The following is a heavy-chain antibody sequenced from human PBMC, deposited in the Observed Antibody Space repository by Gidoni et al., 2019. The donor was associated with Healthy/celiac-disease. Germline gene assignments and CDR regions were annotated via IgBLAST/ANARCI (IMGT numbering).Heavy chain of an antibody. CDR3: GWYDY. CDR1: GRSIRSSSYY. D-gene: IGHD6-13*01. J-gene: IGHJ4*02. Sequence: QLQLPESGPRLVTPSETPSLPCTVSGRSIRSSSYYGGCISQPPGKGLEWIGSIYYSGSTYYNPSLKSRVTISVDTSKNQFSLKLSSVTAADTAVYYCGWYDYWGQGTLVTVSS. V-gene: IGHV4-39*05. CDR2: IYYSGST.